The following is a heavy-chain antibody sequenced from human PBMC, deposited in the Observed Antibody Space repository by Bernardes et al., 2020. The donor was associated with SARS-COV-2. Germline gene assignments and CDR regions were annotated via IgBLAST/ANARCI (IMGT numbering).Heavy chain of an antibody. CDR1: GFTFDDYA. Sequence: GGSLRLSCAASGFTFDDYAMHWVRQAPGKGLEWVSGISWNSGSIGYADSVKGRFTISRDNAKNSLYLQMNSLRAEDTALYYCAKLIASAEGGDYWGQGTLVTVSS. D-gene: IGHD6-13*01. CDR2: ISWNSGSI. CDR3: AKLIASAEGGDY. V-gene: IGHV3-9*01. J-gene: IGHJ4*02.